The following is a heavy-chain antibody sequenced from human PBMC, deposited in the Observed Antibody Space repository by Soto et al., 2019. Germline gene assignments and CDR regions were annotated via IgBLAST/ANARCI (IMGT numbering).Heavy chain of an antibody. J-gene: IGHJ3*02. CDR3: FKKTVIGYGKVGYYVHI. CDR1: EGNISSYV. Sequence: AGGSMRDSKGAAEGNISSYVVNLIRQKHEKGLEWVSSISSSSSYIYYADSVEGRFTISRDNSKNTLYLQMNSLRAEDTAVYYGFKKTVIGYGKVGYYVHIW. CDR2: ISSSSSYI. D-gene: IGHD5-18*01. V-gene: IGHV3-21*04.